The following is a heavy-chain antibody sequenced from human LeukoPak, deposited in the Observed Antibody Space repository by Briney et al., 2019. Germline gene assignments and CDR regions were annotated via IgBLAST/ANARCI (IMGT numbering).Heavy chain of an antibody. V-gene: IGHV3-66*01. D-gene: IGHD5-18*01. J-gene: IGHJ4*02. Sequence: GGSLRLSCAASGFTVSSNCMSWVRQAPGKGLEWVSVIYSGGSTYYADSVKGRFTISRDNSKNTLYLQMNSLRAEDTALYYCARAGYSYGPSSDYWGQGTLVTVSS. CDR3: ARAGYSYGPSSDY. CDR2: IYSGGST. CDR1: GFTVSSNC.